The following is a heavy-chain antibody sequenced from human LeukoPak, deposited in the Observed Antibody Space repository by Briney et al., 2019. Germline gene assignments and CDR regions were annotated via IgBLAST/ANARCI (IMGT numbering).Heavy chain of an antibody. CDR1: GFTFSSYS. J-gene: IGHJ4*02. V-gene: IGHV3-21*01. CDR3: ARDRGYDFWSGYIGY. D-gene: IGHD3-3*01. CDR2: ISSSSGYV. Sequence: PGGSLRLSCAASGFTFSSYSMNWVRQAPGKGLEWVSSISSSSGYVHYADSVKGRFTISRDNAKNSLYLQMNSLRAEDTAVYYCARDRGYDFWSGYIGYWGQGTLVTVSS.